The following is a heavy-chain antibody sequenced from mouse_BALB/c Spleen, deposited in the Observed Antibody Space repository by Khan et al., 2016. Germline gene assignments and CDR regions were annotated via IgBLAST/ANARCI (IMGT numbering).Heavy chain of an antibody. D-gene: IGHD2-10*02. CDR3: ARWGYGNYRYQAMDY. Sequence: QVQLQQSGAELAKPGASVKMSCKASGYTFTRFWMHWVKQRPGQGLEWIGYINPGSNYTDYNQNFKDKATLTADKSSSTAYMLLSSLTSEDSAVYFCARWGYGNYRYQAMDYWGQVISVTVSS. V-gene: IGHV1-7*01. CDR1: GYTFTRFW. J-gene: IGHJ4*01. CDR2: INPGSNYT.